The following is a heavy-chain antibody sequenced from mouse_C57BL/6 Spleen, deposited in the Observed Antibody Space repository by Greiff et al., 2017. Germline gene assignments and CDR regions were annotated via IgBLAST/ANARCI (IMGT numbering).Heavy chain of an antibody. CDR3: ARPYGSSQGYYAMDY. V-gene: IGHV1-18*01. CDR2: ITPNNGGT. Sequence: VQLQQSGPELVKPGASVKIPCKASGYTFTDYNMDWVKQSHGKSLEWIGDITPNNGGTIYNQKFKGKATLTVDKSSSTAYMELRSLTSEDTAVYYGARPYGSSQGYYAMDYWGQGTSVTVSS. D-gene: IGHD1-1*01. CDR1: GYTFTDYN. J-gene: IGHJ4*01.